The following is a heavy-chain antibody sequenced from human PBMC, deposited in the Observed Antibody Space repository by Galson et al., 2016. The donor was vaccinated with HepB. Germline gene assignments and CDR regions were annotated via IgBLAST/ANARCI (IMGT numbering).Heavy chain of an antibody. J-gene: IGHJ4*02. CDR3: TKRCMTNTCHNADDF. CDR1: GFTFTNNI. D-gene: IGHD2-8*01. V-gene: IGHV3-23*01. Sequence: SLRLSCAASGFTFTNNIMSWVRQAPGKGLEWVSTIGGDGATFYGDSVKGRFTISRDDSKSTLYPRMDSLRVEDTATYHCTKRCMTNTCHNADDFWGQGTLVTVSS. CDR2: IGGDGAT.